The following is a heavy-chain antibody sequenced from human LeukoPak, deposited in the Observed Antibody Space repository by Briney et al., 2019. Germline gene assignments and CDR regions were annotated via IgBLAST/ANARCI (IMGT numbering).Heavy chain of an antibody. CDR2: INTDGSTT. V-gene: IGHV3-74*01. Sequence: GGSLRLSCAASGFTFSRYWMNCVRHAPGEGLVWVSRINTDGSTTSYADSVRGRFTISRDNAKNTLYVQMSSLRVEDTAVYYCARGVSGGFDYGGQGTLVTVSS. J-gene: IGHJ4*02. D-gene: IGHD6-13*01. CDR1: GFTFSRYW. CDR3: ARGVSGGFDY.